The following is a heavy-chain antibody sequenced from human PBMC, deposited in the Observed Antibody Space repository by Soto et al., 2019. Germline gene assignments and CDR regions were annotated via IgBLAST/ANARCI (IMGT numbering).Heavy chain of an antibody. J-gene: IGHJ4*02. Sequence: QVQLQESGPGLVSPLGTLSLTCAVSGGSINTDSWWTWVRQPPGKGLEWIGEIHRSRGTNYNSSLQSTVTISIDRSTNHFSLRLYSVTAADTAVYYCASREEARPFWGQGTLVTVSS. CDR2: IHRSRGT. V-gene: IGHV4-4*02. CDR1: GGSINTDSW. CDR3: ASREEARPF. D-gene: IGHD6-6*01.